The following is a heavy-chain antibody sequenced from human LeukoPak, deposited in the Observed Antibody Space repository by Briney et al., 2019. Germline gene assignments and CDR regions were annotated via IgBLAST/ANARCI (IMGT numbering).Heavy chain of an antibody. D-gene: IGHD3-3*01. CDR2: MNPNSGNT. Sequence: ASVKVSCKASGYTFTSYDINWVRQATGQGLEWMGWMNPNSGNTGYAQKFQGRVTITRNTSISTAYMELSSLRSEDTAVYYCARGPSYYDFWSGYYSVYYYYYMDVWGKGTTVTVSS. J-gene: IGHJ6*03. CDR1: GYTFTSYD. V-gene: IGHV1-8*01. CDR3: ARGPSYYDFWSGYYSVYYYYYMDV.